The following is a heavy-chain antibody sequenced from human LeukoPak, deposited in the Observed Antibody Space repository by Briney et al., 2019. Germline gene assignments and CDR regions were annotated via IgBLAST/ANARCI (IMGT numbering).Heavy chain of an antibody. CDR3: ARDSNYDILTGYYISAFDI. CDR2: FSTSGST. CDR1: GGSISSYY. J-gene: IGHJ3*02. V-gene: IGHV4-4*07. D-gene: IGHD3-9*01. Sequence: SETLTLTCNVSGGSISSYYWSWIRQPAGRGLEWIGRFSTSGSTNYNPSLKSRVSMSVATSNNQFSLKLSPVTAADTAVYYCARDSNYDILTGYYISAFDIWGQGTMVTVSS.